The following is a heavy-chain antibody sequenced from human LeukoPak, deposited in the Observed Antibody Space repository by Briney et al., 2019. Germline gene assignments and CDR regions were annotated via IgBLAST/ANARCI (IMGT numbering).Heavy chain of an antibody. CDR2: IYTSGST. CDR1: GGSISSGSYY. Sequence: SETLSLTCTVSGGSISSGSYYWSWVRQPAGKGLEWIGRIYTSGSTNYNPSLKSRVTISVDTSKNQFSLKLSSVTAADTAVYYCARAGYYYDSSGSHWFDPWGQGTLVTVSS. V-gene: IGHV4-61*02. J-gene: IGHJ5*02. D-gene: IGHD3-22*01. CDR3: ARAGYYYDSSGSHWFDP.